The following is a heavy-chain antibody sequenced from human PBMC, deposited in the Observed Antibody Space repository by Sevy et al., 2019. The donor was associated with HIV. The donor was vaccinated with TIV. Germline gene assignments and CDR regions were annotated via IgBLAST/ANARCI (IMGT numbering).Heavy chain of an antibody. Sequence: ASVKVSCKAYGYTFSDYYMHWVRQAPGQGLEWMGWINPNRGGTNYAHKFQGWVTMTRDTSISTAYMELSSLRSDDTAIYYCARGMSAYLLANGMDVWGQGTTVTVSS. D-gene: IGHD3-3*01. CDR1: GYTFSDYY. J-gene: IGHJ6*02. CDR2: INPNRGGT. CDR3: ARGMSAYLLANGMDV. V-gene: IGHV1-2*04.